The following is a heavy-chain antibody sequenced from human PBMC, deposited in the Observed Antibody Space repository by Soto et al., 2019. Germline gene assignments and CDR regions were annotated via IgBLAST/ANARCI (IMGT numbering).Heavy chain of an antibody. Sequence: GGSLRLSCAASGFTFSSYWMSWVRQAPGKGLEWVANIKQDGSEKYYEDSVKGRFTISRDNAKNSLYLQMNSLRAEDTAVYYCAKGGIAMAHYYFDYWGQGTLVTVSS. D-gene: IGHD6-19*01. CDR1: GFTFSSYW. CDR2: IKQDGSEK. CDR3: AKGGIAMAHYYFDY. V-gene: IGHV3-7*01. J-gene: IGHJ4*02.